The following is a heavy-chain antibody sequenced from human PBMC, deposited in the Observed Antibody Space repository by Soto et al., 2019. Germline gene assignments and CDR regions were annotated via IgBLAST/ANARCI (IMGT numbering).Heavy chain of an antibody. D-gene: IGHD6-13*01. CDR3: ARDLRGSSWYGSYYYYGMDV. CDR1: GGSISSGGYY. CDR2: IYYSGST. J-gene: IGHJ6*02. V-gene: IGHV4-31*03. Sequence: SETLSLTCTVSGGSISSGGYYWSWIRQHPGKGLEWIGYIYYSGSTYYNPSLKSRVTISVDTSKNQFSLKLSSVTAADTAVYYCARDLRGSSWYGSYYYYGMDVWGQGTTVTVSS.